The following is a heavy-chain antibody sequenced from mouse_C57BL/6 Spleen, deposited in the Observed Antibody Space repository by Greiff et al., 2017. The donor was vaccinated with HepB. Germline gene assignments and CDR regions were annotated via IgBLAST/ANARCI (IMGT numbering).Heavy chain of an antibody. V-gene: IGHV3-6*01. Sequence: DVKLQESGPGLVKPSQSLSLTCSVTGYSITSGYYWNWIRQFPGNKLEWMGYISYDGSNNYNPSLKNRISITRDTSKNQFFLKLNSVTTEDTATYYCARGNDEWYYFDYWGQGTTLTVSS. CDR1: GYSITSGYY. D-gene: IGHD2-2*01. J-gene: IGHJ2*01. CDR2: ISYDGSN. CDR3: ARGNDEWYYFDY.